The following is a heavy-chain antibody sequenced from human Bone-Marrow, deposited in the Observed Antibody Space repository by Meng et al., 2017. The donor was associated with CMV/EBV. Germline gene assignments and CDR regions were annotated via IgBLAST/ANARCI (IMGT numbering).Heavy chain of an antibody. Sequence: SVKVSRQASVGTLSSYAISWVRQAPGQGLEWMGGIIPIFGTANYAQKFQGRVTITTDESTSTAYIELSSLRSEDTAVYYCARTDLVVTPRGRGCYFDYWGQGTLVTVSS. V-gene: IGHV1-69*05. CDR1: VGTLSSYA. CDR3: ARTDLVVTPRGRGCYFDY. D-gene: IGHD2-15*01. CDR2: IIPIFGTA. J-gene: IGHJ4*02.